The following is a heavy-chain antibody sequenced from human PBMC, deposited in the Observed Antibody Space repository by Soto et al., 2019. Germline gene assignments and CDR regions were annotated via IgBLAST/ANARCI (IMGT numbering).Heavy chain of an antibody. Sequence: QLQLQESGPGLVKPSETLSLTCTVSGGSISSSSYYWGWIRQPPGKGLEWIGSIYYSGSTYYNPSLKSRVTISVDTSKNQFSLKLSSVTAADTAVYYCATVTTQYYYYYGMDVWGQGTTVTVSS. V-gene: IGHV4-39*01. CDR1: GGSISSSSYY. D-gene: IGHD4-17*01. CDR3: ATVTTQYYYYYGMDV. J-gene: IGHJ6*02. CDR2: IYYSGST.